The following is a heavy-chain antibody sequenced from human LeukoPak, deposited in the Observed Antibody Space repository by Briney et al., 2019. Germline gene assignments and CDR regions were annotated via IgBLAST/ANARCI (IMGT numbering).Heavy chain of an antibody. CDR3: ARRGSAAHYYAMDL. D-gene: IGHD2-15*01. V-gene: IGHV5-51*01. CDR1: GYSFSRYW. J-gene: IGHJ6*02. Sequence: GESLNISCKGSGYSFSRYWIGWVRQMPGKGLEWMGTIYPGDSETRYSPSFQGQVTISADKSINSAYLQWSSLKASDTAMYCARRGSAAHYYAMDLWGQGTPVTVSS. CDR2: IYPGDSET.